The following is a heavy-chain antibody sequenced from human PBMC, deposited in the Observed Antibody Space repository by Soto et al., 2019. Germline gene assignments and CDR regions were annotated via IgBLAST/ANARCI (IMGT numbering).Heavy chain of an antibody. D-gene: IGHD6-6*01. CDR2: ISGSGGST. J-gene: IGHJ4*02. Sequence: GESLKISCAASGFTFSSYAMSWVRQAPGKGLEWVSAISGSGGSTYYADSVKGRFTISRDNSKNTLYLQMNSLRAEDTAVYYCATWGYSSSSWYFDYWGQGTLVTVSS. CDR1: GFTFSSYA. V-gene: IGHV3-23*01. CDR3: ATWGYSSSSWYFDY.